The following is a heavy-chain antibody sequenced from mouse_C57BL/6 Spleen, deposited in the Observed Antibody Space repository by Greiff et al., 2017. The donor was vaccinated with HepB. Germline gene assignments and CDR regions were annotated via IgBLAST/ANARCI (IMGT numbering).Heavy chain of an antibody. CDR2: ISDGGSYT. Sequence: EVQRVESGGGLVKPGGSLKLSCAASGFTFSSYAMSWVRQTPEKRLEWVATISDGGSYTYYPDNVKGRFTISRDNAKNNLYLQMSHLKSEDTAMYYCARDRITTVVAGGYFDVWGTGTTVTVSS. V-gene: IGHV5-4*01. CDR1: GFTFSSYA. D-gene: IGHD1-1*01. CDR3: ARDRITTVVAGGYFDV. J-gene: IGHJ1*03.